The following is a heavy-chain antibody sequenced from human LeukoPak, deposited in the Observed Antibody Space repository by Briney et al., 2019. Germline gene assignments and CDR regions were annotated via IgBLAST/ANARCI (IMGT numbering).Heavy chain of an antibody. V-gene: IGHV3-15*01. CDR2: VKRKIDGETT. J-gene: IGHJ4*02. D-gene: IGHD3/OR15-3a*01. Sequence: GGSLRLSCAASGFTISGAWMTWVRQAPGEGLEWVGRVKRKIDGETTDYAAPVKGRFTISRDDSKNMAFLQMNSLKTEDTAIYYCTTDVGLYWGQGTLVTVSS. CDR3: TTDVGLY. CDR1: GFTISGAW.